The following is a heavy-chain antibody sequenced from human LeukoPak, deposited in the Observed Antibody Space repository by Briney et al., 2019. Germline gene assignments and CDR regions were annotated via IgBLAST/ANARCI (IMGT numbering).Heavy chain of an antibody. V-gene: IGHV3-48*03. J-gene: IGHJ4*02. CDR3: ASNVVGATDY. D-gene: IGHD1-26*01. Sequence: PGGSLRLSCAASGFIFSSYEMNWVRQAPGKGLEWVSYISSSTTIYYADSVKGRFTISRDNAKNSLYLQMNSLRAEDTAVYYCASNVVGATDYWGQGTLVTVSS. CDR1: GFIFSSYE. CDR2: ISSSTTI.